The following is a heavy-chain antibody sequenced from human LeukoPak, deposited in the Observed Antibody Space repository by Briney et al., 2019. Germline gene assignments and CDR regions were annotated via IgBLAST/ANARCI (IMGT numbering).Heavy chain of an antibody. V-gene: IGHV3-9*01. CDR2: ISWNSGSI. D-gene: IGHD6-13*01. J-gene: IGHJ5*02. CDR1: GFTFDDYA. CDR3: ARDLAFVSSPGSGWFDP. Sequence: PGRSLRLSCAASGFTFDDYAMHWVRQAPGKGLEWVSGISWNSGSIGYADSVKGRFTISRDNAKNSLYLQMNSLRAEDTAVYYCARDLAFVSSPGSGWFDPWGQGTLVTVSS.